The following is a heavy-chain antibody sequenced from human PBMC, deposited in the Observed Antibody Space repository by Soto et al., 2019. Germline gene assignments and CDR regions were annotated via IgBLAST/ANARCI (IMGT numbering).Heavy chain of an antibody. V-gene: IGHV3-30*18. J-gene: IGHJ4*02. D-gene: IGHD1-26*01. CDR1: GFTFRSYG. Sequence: GGSLRLSCVASGFTFRSYGMHWVLQAPGKGLEWVAAISYDESNKFYGDSVKGRFTISRDNFKNMLYLQMSSLRAEDTALYYCVKDEGSSRPFDYWGQGTLVTVSS. CDR2: ISYDESNK. CDR3: VKDEGSSRPFDY.